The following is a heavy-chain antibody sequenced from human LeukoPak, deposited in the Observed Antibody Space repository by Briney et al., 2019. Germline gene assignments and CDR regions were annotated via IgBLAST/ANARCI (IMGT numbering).Heavy chain of an antibody. CDR3: ARDAHYYDSRAYYYYGMDV. CDR2: IYSGGST. J-gene: IGHJ6*02. Sequence: GGSLRLSCAASGSTVSSNYMSWVRQAPGKGLEWVSVIYSGGSTYYADTVKGRFTISRDNSKNTLYLQMNSLRAEDTAVYYCARDAHYYDSRAYYYYGMDVWGQGTTVTVSS. V-gene: IGHV3-66*01. D-gene: IGHD3-22*01. CDR1: GSTVSSNY.